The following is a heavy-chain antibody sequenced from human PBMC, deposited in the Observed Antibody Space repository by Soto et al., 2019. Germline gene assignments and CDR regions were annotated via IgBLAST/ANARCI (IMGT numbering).Heavy chain of an antibody. CDR2: ISAYNGNT. Sequence: ASVKVSCKASGYTFPSYGISWVRQAPGQGLEWMGWISAYNGNTNYAQKLQGRVTMTTDTSTSTAYMELRCLRSDDTAVYYCARDVPGIAAAGTKDSFDYWGQGTLVTVYS. CDR3: ARDVPGIAAAGTKDSFDY. J-gene: IGHJ4*02. D-gene: IGHD6-13*01. V-gene: IGHV1-18*01. CDR1: GYTFPSYG.